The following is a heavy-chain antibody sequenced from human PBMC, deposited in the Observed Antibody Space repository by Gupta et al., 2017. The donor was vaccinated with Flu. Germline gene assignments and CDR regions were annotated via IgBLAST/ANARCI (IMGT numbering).Heavy chain of an antibody. D-gene: IGHD5-12*01. V-gene: IGHV3-7*01. Sequence: EVRPVEPGGGLVQTGGSMRLSCGVSTFPFRSYWMSWIRQAPGKGLEWVSNINQDGTTINYVDSVKGRFTSSRDNAKNSLYLQINSLRLDDTAVYYCARDRGWLQHDDWDQGTRVTVSS. CDR3: ARDRGWLQHDD. CDR1: TFPFRSYW. CDR2: INQDGTTI. J-gene: IGHJ4*02.